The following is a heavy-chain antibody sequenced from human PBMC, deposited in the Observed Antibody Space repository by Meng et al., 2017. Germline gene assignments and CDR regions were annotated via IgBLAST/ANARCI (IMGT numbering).Heavy chain of an antibody. J-gene: IGHJ4*02. V-gene: IGHV3-74*01. CDR2: ISGDGSIT. D-gene: IGHD1-1*01. CDR1: GLTFNNYW. Sequence: EVQWVESGGGLVQPGGSLRLSCAASGLTFNNYWMHWVRQVPGKGLVWVSRISGDGSITNYADSVKGRFTISRDNAKNTLYLQMNSLRPEDTAVYYCLDEAPRSDYWGQGSLVTVSS. CDR3: LDEAPRSDY.